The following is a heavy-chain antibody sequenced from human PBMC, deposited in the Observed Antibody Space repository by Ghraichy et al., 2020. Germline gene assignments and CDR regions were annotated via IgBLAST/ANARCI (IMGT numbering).Heavy chain of an antibody. V-gene: IGHV4-39*01. CDR2: IYYSGST. J-gene: IGHJ4*02. CDR1: GGSISSSSYY. Sequence: SETLSLTCTVSGGSISSSSYYWGWIRQPPGKGLEWIGSIYYSGSTYYNPSLKSRVTISVDTSKNQFSLKLSSVTAADTAVYYCARHPPPSPIWPDYWGQGTLVTVSS. CDR3: ARHPPPSPIWPDY. D-gene: IGHD3-16*01.